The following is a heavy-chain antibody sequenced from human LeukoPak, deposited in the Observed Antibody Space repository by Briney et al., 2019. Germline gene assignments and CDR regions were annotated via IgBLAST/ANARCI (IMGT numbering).Heavy chain of an antibody. CDR1: GYTFTSYY. CDR2: IIPILGIA. Sequence: GASVKVSCKASGYTFTSYYMHWVRQAPGQGLEWMGRIIPILGIANYAQKFQGRVTITADKSTSTAYMELSSLRSEDTAVYYCATTQVYYYGMDVWGQGTTVTVSS. V-gene: IGHV1-69*02. J-gene: IGHJ6*02. CDR3: ATTQVYYYGMDV.